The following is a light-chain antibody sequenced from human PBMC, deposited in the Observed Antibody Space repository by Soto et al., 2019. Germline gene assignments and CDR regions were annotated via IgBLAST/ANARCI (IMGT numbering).Light chain of an antibody. Sequence: QSALTQPASVSGSPGQSISISCTGTSSDVGGYNYVSWYQHHPGKAPKLMIFDVTNRPSGVSNRFSGSKSDNTASLTISGLQAEDEADYYCSSHTTNNTRLFGGGTKLTVL. CDR2: DVT. CDR3: SSHTTNNTRL. CDR1: SSDVGGYNY. V-gene: IGLV2-14*03. J-gene: IGLJ2*01.